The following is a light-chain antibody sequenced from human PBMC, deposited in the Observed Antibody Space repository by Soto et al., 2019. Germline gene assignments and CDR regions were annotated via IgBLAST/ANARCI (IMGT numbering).Light chain of an antibody. CDR3: QQLHNYPLT. J-gene: IGKJ5*01. Sequence: DIQLTQSPSFLSASVGDRVTITCRASQGISSSSAWYQQKPGKAPKLLIYSASTLQGGAPPRFSGSGSGTEFTLTISSLQPEDFAAYYCQQLHNYPLTFGQGTLLEIQ. CDR2: SAS. CDR1: QGISSS. V-gene: IGKV1-9*01.